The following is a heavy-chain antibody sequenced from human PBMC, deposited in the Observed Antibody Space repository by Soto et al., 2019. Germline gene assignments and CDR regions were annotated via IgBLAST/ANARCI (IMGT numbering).Heavy chain of an antibody. CDR1: GFTFRSYG. Sequence: QVQLVESGGGVVQPGRSLRLSCAASGFTFRSYGMHWVRQAPGKGLEWVAVISSDGSKKYYADSVKGRFTISRDNSRNTLHLQMNSLSTEDTAVYYFLLRSVGTHADCSGVNCYLDHWGQGTLVTVSS. V-gene: IGHV3-30*03. CDR3: LLRSVGTHADCSGVNCYLDH. D-gene: IGHD2-15*01. CDR2: ISSDGSKK. J-gene: IGHJ4*02.